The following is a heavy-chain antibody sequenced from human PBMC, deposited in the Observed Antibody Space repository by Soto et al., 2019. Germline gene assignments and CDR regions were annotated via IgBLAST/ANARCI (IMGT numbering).Heavy chain of an antibody. J-gene: IGHJ6*04. CDR1: GFTFSSYG. CDR3: AKDQGSKRYDFWSGPEAYGMDV. D-gene: IGHD3-3*01. V-gene: IGHV3-30*18. Sequence: TGGSLRLSCAASGFTFSSYGMHWVRQAPGKGLEWVAVISYDGSNKYYADSVKGRFTISRDNSKNTLYLQMNSLRAEDTAVYYCAKDQGSKRYDFWSGPEAYGMDVWGEGTTVTVSS. CDR2: ISYDGSNK.